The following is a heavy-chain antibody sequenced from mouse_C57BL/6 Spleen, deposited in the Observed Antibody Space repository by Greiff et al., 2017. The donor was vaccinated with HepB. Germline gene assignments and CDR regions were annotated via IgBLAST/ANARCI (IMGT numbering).Heavy chain of an antibody. CDR1: GYTFTSYG. Sequence: VQLVESGAELARPGASVKLSCKASGYTFTSYGISWVKQRTGQGLEWIGEIYPRSGNTYYNEKFKGKATLTADKSSSTAYMELRSLTSEDSAVYFCARFDYYGSSYDFDYWGQGTTLTVSS. D-gene: IGHD1-1*01. J-gene: IGHJ2*01. CDR2: IYPRSGNT. V-gene: IGHV1-81*01. CDR3: ARFDYYGSSYDFDY.